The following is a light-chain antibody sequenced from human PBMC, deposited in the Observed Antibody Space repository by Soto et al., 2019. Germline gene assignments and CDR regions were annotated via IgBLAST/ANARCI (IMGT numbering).Light chain of an antibody. J-gene: IGLJ1*01. V-gene: IGLV2-11*01. CDR1: SSDIGNYNY. Sequence: QSVLTQPRSVSGSPGQSVTISCTGTSSDIGNYNYVSWHQQYPGKAPKLIIYDVSKRPSGIPDRFFGSKFGNTASLTISGLQAEDEADYYCCSYAGSFIFVFGTGTKGTVL. CDR3: CSYAGSFIFV. CDR2: DVS.